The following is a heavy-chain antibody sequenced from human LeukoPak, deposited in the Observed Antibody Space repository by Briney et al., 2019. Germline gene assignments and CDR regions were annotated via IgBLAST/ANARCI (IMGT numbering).Heavy chain of an antibody. CDR3: ARGLYYYDSSGYYYAGGHFDY. CDR1: GGSFIGYY. V-gene: IGHV4-34*01. Sequence: PSETLSLTCAVYGGSFIGYYWSWIRQPPGKGLEWIGEINHSGSTNYNPSLKSRVTISVDTSKNQFSLKLSSVTAADTAVYYCARGLYYYDSSGYYYAGGHFDYWGQGTLVTVSS. CDR2: INHSGST. J-gene: IGHJ4*02. D-gene: IGHD3-22*01.